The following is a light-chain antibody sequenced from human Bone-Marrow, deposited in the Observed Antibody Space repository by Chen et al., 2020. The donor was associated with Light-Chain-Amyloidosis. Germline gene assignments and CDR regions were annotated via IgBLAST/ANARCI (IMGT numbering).Light chain of an antibody. J-gene: IGKJ2*01. CDR3: QQSYIAPYT. CDR1: QSLNTY. CDR2: AAS. Sequence: DIQMTQSPSSLSASVGDRVTVTCRASQSLNTYLNWYQHKPGKAPKLLIYAASTLQSGVPSRFSGSGSGTDFTLTITNLQAEDFATYYCQQSYIAPYTFGQRTMLEIK. V-gene: IGKV1-39*01.